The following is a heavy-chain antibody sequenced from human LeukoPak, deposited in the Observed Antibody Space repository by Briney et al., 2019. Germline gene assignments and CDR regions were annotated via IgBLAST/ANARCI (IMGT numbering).Heavy chain of an antibody. CDR1: GFTVSSNY. D-gene: IGHD1-26*01. CDR3: ATATSGRVVGAALAFDY. J-gene: IGHJ4*02. Sequence: GSLRLSCAASGFTVSSNYMSWVRQAPGKGLEWVSVIYSGGSTYYADSVKGRFTISRDNSKNTLYLQMNSLRAEDTAVYYCATATSGRVVGAALAFDYWGQGTLVTVSS. V-gene: IGHV3-66*02. CDR2: IYSGGST.